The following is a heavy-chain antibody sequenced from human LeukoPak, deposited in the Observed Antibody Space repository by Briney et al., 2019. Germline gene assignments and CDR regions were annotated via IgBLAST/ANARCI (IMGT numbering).Heavy chain of an antibody. V-gene: IGHV4-4*02. CDR2: VHLNGAT. CDR1: GGSITTTNW. D-gene: IGHD1-26*01. J-gene: IGHJ1*01. Sequence: SGTLSLTCAVSGGSITTTNWWSWVRQPPGKGLEWIGEVHLNGATNYNPSLESQFSMSIDKSNNHLSLEVTSVTAADTAMYYCTRESGAFSPFGFWGQGTLVTVSS. CDR3: TRESGAFSPFGF.